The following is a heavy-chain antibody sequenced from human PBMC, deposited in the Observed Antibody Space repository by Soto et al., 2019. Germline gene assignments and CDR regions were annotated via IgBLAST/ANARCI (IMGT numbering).Heavy chain of an antibody. CDR2: ISGSGGST. Sequence: EVQLLESGGGLVQPGGSLRLSCAASGFTFSSYAMSWVRQAPGKGLEWVSAISGSGGSTYYADAVKGRFTISRDNSKNKLYLQMNSLRAEDTAVYYCAKDSSCSGGSCYCDPWGQGTLVTVSS. V-gene: IGHV3-23*01. CDR1: GFTFSSYA. J-gene: IGHJ5*02. CDR3: AKDSSCSGGSCYCDP. D-gene: IGHD2-15*01.